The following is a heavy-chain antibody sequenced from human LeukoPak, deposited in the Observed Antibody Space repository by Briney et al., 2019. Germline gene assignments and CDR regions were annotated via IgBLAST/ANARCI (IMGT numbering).Heavy chain of an antibody. Sequence: PGGSLRLSCASSGFTFSSYAMSWVRQAPGKGLEWVLHISGSGGSTYYADSVKGRFTISRDNSKNTLYLQMNSLRAEDTAVYYCAKGIVGTISAFDIWGQGTMVAVSS. CDR3: AKGIVGTISAFDI. J-gene: IGHJ3*02. V-gene: IGHV3-23*01. CDR2: ISGSGGST. D-gene: IGHD5-12*01. CDR1: GFTFSSYA.